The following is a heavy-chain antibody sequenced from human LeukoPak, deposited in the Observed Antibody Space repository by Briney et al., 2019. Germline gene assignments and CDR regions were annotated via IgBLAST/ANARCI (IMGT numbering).Heavy chain of an antibody. CDR2: IIPIFGTA. V-gene: IGHV1-69*05. CDR3: ARVGTDSSSWYRYYYYYMDV. J-gene: IGHJ6*03. CDR1: GYTFTSHG. Sequence: GASVKVSCKXSGYTFTSHGISWVRQAPGQGLEWMGRIIPIFGTANYSQKFQGRVTITTDESTSTAYMELSSLRSEDTAVYYCARVGTDSSSWYRYYYYYMDVWGKGTTVTVSS. D-gene: IGHD6-13*01.